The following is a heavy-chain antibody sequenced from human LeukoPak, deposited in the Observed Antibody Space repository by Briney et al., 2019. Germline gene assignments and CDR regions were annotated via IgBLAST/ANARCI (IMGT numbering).Heavy chain of an antibody. CDR2: ISAYNGNT. Sequence: GASVKVSCTASGYTFTSYGISWVRQAPGQGLEWMGWISAYNGNTNYAQKLQGRVTMTTDTSTSTAYMELRSLRSDDTAVYYCARVAYSGGSVVAIWGIDYWGQGTLVTVSS. J-gene: IGHJ4*02. CDR1: GYTFTSYG. V-gene: IGHV1-18*01. CDR3: ARVAYSGGSVVAIWGIDY. D-gene: IGHD1-26*01.